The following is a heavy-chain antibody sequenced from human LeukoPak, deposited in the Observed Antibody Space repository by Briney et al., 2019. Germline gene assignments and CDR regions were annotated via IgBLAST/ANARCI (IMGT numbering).Heavy chain of an antibody. CDR2: ISGSGATT. CDR1: GFTFSSYA. D-gene: IGHD2-8*01. J-gene: IGHJ4*02. CDR3: ATNNYFDY. V-gene: IGHV3-23*01. Sequence: GGSLRLSCATSGFTFSSYAMSWVRQAPGKGLEWVSVISGSGATTYYADSVKGRFTISRDSSKSTLYLQMNSLRAEDTALYYCATNNYFDYWGQGTLVTVPS.